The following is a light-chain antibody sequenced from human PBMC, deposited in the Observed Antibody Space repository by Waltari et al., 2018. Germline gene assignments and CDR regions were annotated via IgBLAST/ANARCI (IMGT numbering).Light chain of an antibody. CDR3: QQYYSSCS. J-gene: IGKJ3*01. CDR1: QSVSHW. Sequence: DIQMTQSPSTLSASVGDTVPITCRASQSVSHWLAWYQQKPGRAPKVLIYKTSTLESGVPSRFGGSGSGSEFTLTISSLQPDDFATYYCQQYYSSCSFGPGTKVEIK. CDR2: KTS. V-gene: IGKV1-5*03.